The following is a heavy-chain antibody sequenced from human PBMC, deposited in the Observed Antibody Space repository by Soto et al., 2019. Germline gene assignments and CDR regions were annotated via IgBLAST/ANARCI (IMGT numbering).Heavy chain of an antibody. CDR3: ARGVFGVVPYYFDY. V-gene: IGHV3-7*04. CDR1: GFTFSSYW. CDR2: IKQDGSEK. D-gene: IGHD3-3*01. J-gene: IGHJ4*02. Sequence: GGSLRLSCAASGFTFSSYWMSWVRQAPGKGLEWVANIKQDGSEKYYVDSVKGRFTISRDNAKNSLYLQMNSLRAEDTAVYYCARGVFGVVPYYFDYWGQGTLVTVSS.